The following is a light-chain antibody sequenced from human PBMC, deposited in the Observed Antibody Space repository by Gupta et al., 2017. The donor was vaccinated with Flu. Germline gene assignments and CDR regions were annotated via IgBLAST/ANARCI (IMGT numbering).Light chain of an antibody. Sequence: EIEMTHSLVTLSVSPGESTHLSCRASECDSSNLAWYQQKPGQAPRHLIYGASTRANGIAARFSGSGCGTEFTLTISSLQSDDFAVYYCQQYTNWSAYSFGQGTKLEI. CDR3: QQYTNWSAYS. V-gene: IGKV3-15*01. CDR2: GAS. CDR1: ECDSSN. J-gene: IGKJ2*03.